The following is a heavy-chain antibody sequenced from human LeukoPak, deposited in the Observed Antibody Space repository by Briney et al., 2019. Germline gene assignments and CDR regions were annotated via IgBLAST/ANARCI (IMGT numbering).Heavy chain of an antibody. V-gene: IGHV4-34*01. Sequence: SETLSLTCAVYGGSFSGYYRSWIRQPPGKGLEWIGEINHSGSTNYNPSLKSRVTISVDTSKNQFSLKLSSVTAADTAVYYCARVDKPGYSSSWGADYWGQGTLVTVSS. CDR3: ARVDKPGYSSSWGADY. CDR1: GGSFSGYY. J-gene: IGHJ4*02. CDR2: INHSGST. D-gene: IGHD6-13*01.